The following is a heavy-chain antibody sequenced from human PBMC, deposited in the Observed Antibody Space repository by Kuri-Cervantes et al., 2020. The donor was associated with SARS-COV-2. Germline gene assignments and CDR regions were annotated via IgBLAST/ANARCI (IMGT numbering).Heavy chain of an antibody. D-gene: IGHD5-24*01. CDR3: AKASLQLDLYSFDY. Sequence: GGSLRLSCAASGFTFSSYAMSWVRQAPGKGLEWVSAISGSGGSTYYADSVEGRFTISRDNSKNTLYLRMNSLRAEDTAVYYCAKASLQLDLYSFDYWGQGTLVTVSS. J-gene: IGHJ4*02. CDR1: GFTFSSYA. CDR2: ISGSGGST. V-gene: IGHV3-23*01.